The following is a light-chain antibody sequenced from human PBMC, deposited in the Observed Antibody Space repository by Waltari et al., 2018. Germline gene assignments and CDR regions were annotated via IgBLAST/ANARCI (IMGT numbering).Light chain of an antibody. CDR2: KNN. V-gene: IGLV1-47*01. CDR1: NSNIGSHN. Sequence: QSVLTQPPSASGTPGQGVIISCSGSNSNIGSHNLYWYQHLPGTAPKLLIYKNNQRPSGGPERFSGSKSGPSASRAISGLRSEDEADYYCAAWDDSLSGRVFGGGTKLTVL. CDR3: AAWDDSLSGRV. J-gene: IGLJ3*02.